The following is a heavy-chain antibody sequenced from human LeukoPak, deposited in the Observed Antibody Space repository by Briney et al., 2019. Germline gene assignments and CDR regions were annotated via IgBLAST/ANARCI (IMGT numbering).Heavy chain of an antibody. J-gene: IGHJ6*04. CDR1: GFTFSSYW. CDR3: ARVEGCSSTSCHLYYYYYGMDV. D-gene: IGHD2-2*01. V-gene: IGHV3-7*03. CDR2: IKQDGSEK. Sequence: GGSLRLSCAASGFTFSSYWMSWVRQAPGKGLEWVANIKQDGSEKYYVDSVKGRFTISRDNAKNSLYLQMNSLRAEDTAVYYCARVEGCSSTSCHLYYYYYGMDVWGKGTTVTVSS.